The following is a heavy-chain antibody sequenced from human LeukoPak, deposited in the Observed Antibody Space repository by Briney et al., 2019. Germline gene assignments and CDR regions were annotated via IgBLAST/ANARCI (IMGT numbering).Heavy chain of an antibody. CDR2: IYYSGST. CDR1: GGSISSYY. J-gene: IGHJ4*02. Sequence: SETLSLTCTVSGGSISSYYWSWIRQPPGKGLEWIGYIYYSGSTNYNPSLKSRVTISVDTSKNQFSLKLSSVTAADTAVYYCASHNYDSSGYLDYWGQGTLVTVSS. V-gene: IGHV4-59*01. D-gene: IGHD3-22*01. CDR3: ASHNYDSSGYLDY.